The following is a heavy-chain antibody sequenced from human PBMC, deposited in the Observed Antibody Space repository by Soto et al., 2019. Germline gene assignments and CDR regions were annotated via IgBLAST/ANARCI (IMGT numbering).Heavy chain of an antibody. CDR1: GGTFSSYA. CDR3: ARESPSYCGGDCPYNWFDP. CDR2: IIPIFGTA. J-gene: IGHJ5*02. Sequence: AASVKVSCKASGGTFSSYAISWVRQAPGQGLEWMGGIIPIFGTANYAQKFQGRVTITADESTSTAYMELSSLRSEDTAVYYCARESPSYCGGDCPYNWFDPWGQGTLVTVSS. D-gene: IGHD2-21*02. V-gene: IGHV1-69*13.